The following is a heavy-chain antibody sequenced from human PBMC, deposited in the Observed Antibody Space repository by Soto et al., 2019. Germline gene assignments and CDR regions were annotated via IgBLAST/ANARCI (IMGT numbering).Heavy chain of an antibody. D-gene: IGHD1-26*01. J-gene: IGHJ4*02. V-gene: IGHV3-66*01. CDR1: GFTVSSNY. CDR3: ARESMVGATNTFDY. CDR2: IYSGGST. Sequence: EVQLVESGGGLVQPGESLRLSCAASGFTVSSNYMSWVRQAPGKGLEWVSIIYSGGSTYYADSVKGRFTISRDNSKNTLYLQMNSLRAEDTAVYYCARESMVGATNTFDYWGQGTLVTVSS.